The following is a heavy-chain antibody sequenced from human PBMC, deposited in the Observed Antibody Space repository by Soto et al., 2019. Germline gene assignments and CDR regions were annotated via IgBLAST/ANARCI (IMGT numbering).Heavy chain of an antibody. CDR3: ARVRQSCSRTNCYQDP. D-gene: IGHD2-2*01. J-gene: IGHJ5*02. Sequence: TLSLTCAVSGDSIISTNWWHWVRQSPDKGLEWIGEIHHGGNINYNPSLKSRVTISMDKSKNQFSLKLNSVTAADTAVYYCARVRQSCSRTNCYQDPSGQGTLVTVSS. V-gene: IGHV4-4*02. CDR1: GDSIISTNW. CDR2: IHHGGNI.